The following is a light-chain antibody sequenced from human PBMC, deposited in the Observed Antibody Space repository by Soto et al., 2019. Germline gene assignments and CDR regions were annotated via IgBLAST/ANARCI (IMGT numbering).Light chain of an antibody. V-gene: IGKV3-20*01. CDR2: GAS. CDR3: QQSYSTPQT. J-gene: IGKJ1*01. CDR1: QSVGSSH. Sequence: EIVLTQSPGTLSLSPGERATLSFRASQSVGSSHLAWYQQKPGQAPRLLIYGASSRATGIPDRFSGSGSGTDFTLTISRLEPEDFATYYCQQSYSTPQTFGQGTKVDIK.